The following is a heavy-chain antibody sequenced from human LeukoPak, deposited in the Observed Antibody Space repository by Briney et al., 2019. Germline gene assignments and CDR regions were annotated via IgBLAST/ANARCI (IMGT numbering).Heavy chain of an antibody. V-gene: IGHV4-34*01. Sequence: SETLSLTCAVYGGSFSGYYWSWIRQPPGKGLEWIGEINHSGSTNYNPSLKSRVTISVDTSKNQFSLKLSSVTAADTAVYYCARGRAPKGVIYYYYGMDVWGQGTTVTVSS. CDR2: INHSGST. CDR1: GGSFSGYY. J-gene: IGHJ6*02. D-gene: IGHD3-10*01. CDR3: ARGRAPKGVIYYYYGMDV.